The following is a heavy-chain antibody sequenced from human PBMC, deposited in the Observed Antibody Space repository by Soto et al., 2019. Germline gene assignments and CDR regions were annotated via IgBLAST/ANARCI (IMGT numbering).Heavy chain of an antibody. J-gene: IGHJ6*02. CDR3: ARRGYYYGSGGYYGMDV. D-gene: IGHD3-10*01. CDR2: IIPIFGTA. CDR1: GGTFSSYA. Sequence: SVKVSCKASGGTFSSYAISWVRQAPGQGLEWMGGIIPIFGTANHAQKFQGRVTITADESTSTAYMELSSLRSEDTAVYYCARRGYYYGSGGYYGMDVWGQGTTVTVSS. V-gene: IGHV1-69*13.